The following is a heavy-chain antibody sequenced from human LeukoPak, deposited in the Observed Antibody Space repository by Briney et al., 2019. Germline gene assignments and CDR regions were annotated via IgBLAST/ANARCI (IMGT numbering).Heavy chain of an antibody. Sequence: GGSLRLSCAASGFTFSRYAMHWVRQAPGKGLEGVAVISYDGSNEYYADSVKGRFTISRDSSENTLYLQMNSLRVEDTAVYYCARVGYYSSGPFSYFDYWGQGTLVTVSS. V-gene: IGHV3-30-3*01. CDR1: GFTFSRYA. J-gene: IGHJ4*02. CDR3: ARVGYYSSGPFSYFDY. CDR2: ISYDGSNE. D-gene: IGHD3-10*01.